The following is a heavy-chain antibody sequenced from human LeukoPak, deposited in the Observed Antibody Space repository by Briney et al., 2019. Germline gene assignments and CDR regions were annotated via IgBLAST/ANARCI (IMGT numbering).Heavy chain of an antibody. CDR3: ARGHRFAPYYYGSGSRSGFQH. D-gene: IGHD3-10*01. V-gene: IGHV4-34*01. Sequence: SETLSLTCAVYGGSFSGYYWSWIRQPPGKGLEWIGEINHSGSTNYNPSLKSRVTISVDTSKNQFSLKLSSVTAADTAVYYCARGHRFAPYYYGSGSRSGFQHWGQGTLVTVSS. J-gene: IGHJ1*01. CDR1: GGSFSGYY. CDR2: INHSGST.